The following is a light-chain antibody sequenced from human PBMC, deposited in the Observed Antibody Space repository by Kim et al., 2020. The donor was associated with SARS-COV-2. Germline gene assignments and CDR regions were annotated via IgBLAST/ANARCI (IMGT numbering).Light chain of an antibody. CDR1: RSNIGSNV. V-gene: IGLV1-44*01. CDR2: SND. CDR3: AAWDDSLNGSV. J-gene: IGLJ3*02. Sequence: GQRVTISFSGSRSNIGSNVVNWYQQLPGTAPKLLIYSNDYRPSGVPDRFSGSKSGTSASLDISGLQSEDDADYYCAAWDDSLNGSVFGGGTQLTVL.